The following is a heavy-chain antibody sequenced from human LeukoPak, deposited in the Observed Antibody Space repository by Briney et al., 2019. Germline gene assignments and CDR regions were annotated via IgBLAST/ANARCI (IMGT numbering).Heavy chain of an antibody. Sequence: WASVKVSCKASGYTFTSYGISWVRQAPGQGLEWMGWISAYNGNTNYAQKLQGRVTMTTDTSTSTAYMELRSLRFDDTAVYYCARDYCSSTSCPAADAFDIWGQGTMVTVSS. V-gene: IGHV1-18*01. CDR3: ARDYCSSTSCPAADAFDI. J-gene: IGHJ3*02. CDR1: GYTFTSYG. CDR2: ISAYNGNT. D-gene: IGHD2-2*01.